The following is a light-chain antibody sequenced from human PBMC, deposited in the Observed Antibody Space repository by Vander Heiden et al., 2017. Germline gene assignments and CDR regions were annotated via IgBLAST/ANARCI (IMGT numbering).Light chain of an antibody. V-gene: IGKV4-1*01. CDR3: QQYYNTPLT. J-gene: IGKJ4*01. CDR2: WAS. Sequence: DIVMTQPPDSLAVSLGERATINCKSSQTVLYSSNNKDYLAWYQQKPRQPPKLLISWASTRESGVPDRFSGSGSGTDFTLTISSLQAEDVAVYYCQQYYNTPLTFGGGTKVEIK. CDR1: QTVLYSSNNKDY.